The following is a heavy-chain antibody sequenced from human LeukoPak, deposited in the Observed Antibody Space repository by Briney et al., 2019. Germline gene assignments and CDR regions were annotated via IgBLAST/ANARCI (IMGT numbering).Heavy chain of an antibody. Sequence: PSETLSLTCTVSGGSISSYYWSWIRQPPGKGLEWTGYIYYSGSTNYNPSLKSRVTISVDTSKNQFSLKLSSVTAADTAVYYCTRAIVVITTGAGWFDPWGQRTLVTVSS. CDR3: TRAIVVITTGAGWFDP. CDR2: IYYSGST. V-gene: IGHV4-59*01. CDR1: GGSISSYY. D-gene: IGHD3-22*01. J-gene: IGHJ5*02.